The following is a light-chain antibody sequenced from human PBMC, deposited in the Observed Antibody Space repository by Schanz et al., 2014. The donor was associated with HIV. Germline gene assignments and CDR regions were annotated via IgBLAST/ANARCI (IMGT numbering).Light chain of an antibody. V-gene: IGKV3-20*01. J-gene: IGKJ1*01. Sequence: EIVLTQSPATLSLSPGERATLSCRARQSVSSYLAWYQQKPGQAPRLLIYGASSRATGIPDRFSGSGSGTDFTLTSSRLEPEDFAVYYCQHYGSSRWTFGQGTKVEIK. CDR1: QSVSSY. CDR2: GAS. CDR3: QHYGSSRWT.